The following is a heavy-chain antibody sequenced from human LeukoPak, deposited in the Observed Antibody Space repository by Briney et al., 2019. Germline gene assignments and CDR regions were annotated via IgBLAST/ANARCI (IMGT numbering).Heavy chain of an antibody. CDR1: GYTFTGYY. J-gene: IGHJ4*02. CDR2: INPNSGGT. Sequence: GASVKVSCKASGYTFTGYYMHWVRQAPGQGLEWMGWINPNSGGTNYAQKFQGRVTMTRNTSISTAYMELSSLRSEDTAVYYCARRDLFDYWGQGTLVTVSS. CDR3: ARRDLFDY. V-gene: IGHV1-2*02.